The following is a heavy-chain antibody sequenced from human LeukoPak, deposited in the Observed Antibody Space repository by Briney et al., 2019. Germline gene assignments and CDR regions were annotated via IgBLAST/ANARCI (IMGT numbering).Heavy chain of an antibody. CDR2: IKAKTDGGTT. D-gene: IGHD2-21*01. CDR1: GFIFSNAW. Sequence: SGGSLRLSCAASGFIFSNAWMHWVRQAPGRGLEWVGRIKAKTDGGTTDYAAPVKGRFTISRDDSKNTLYLQMNSLKTEDTAVYYCTTAGLDCSYIWGQGTMVIVSS. J-gene: IGHJ3*02. V-gene: IGHV3-15*01. CDR3: TTAGLDCSYI.